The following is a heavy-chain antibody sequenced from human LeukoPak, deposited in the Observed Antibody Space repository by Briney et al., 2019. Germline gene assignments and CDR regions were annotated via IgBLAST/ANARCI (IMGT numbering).Heavy chain of an antibody. V-gene: IGHV1-24*01. CDR2: FDPEDGET. CDR1: GYTLTELS. CDR3: ATDGLLVGATNADAFDI. D-gene: IGHD1-26*01. Sequence: GASVKVSCKVSGYTLTELSMHWVRQAPGKGLEWMGGFDPEDGETIYAQKFQGRVTMTEDTSTDTAYMELSSLRSEDTAVYYCATDGLLVGATNADAFDIWGQGTMVTVPS. J-gene: IGHJ3*02.